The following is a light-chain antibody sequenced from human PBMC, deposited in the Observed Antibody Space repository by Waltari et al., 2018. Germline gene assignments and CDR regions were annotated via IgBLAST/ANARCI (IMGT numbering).Light chain of an antibody. CDR1: QSVSSH. J-gene: IGKJ1*01. V-gene: IGKV3-11*01. CDR2: DTS. CDR3: QQRSNWAWT. Sequence: EIVLTQSPATLSLSPGERATLSCRASQSVSSHLPWYQQKPGQAPRLLIYDTSNRATGIPAKFSGSGSGTDFTLTISSLAPDDFAVYYCQQRSNWAWTFGPGTKVEIK.